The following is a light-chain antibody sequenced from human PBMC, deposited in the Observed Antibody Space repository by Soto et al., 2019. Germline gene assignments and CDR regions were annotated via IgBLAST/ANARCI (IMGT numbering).Light chain of an antibody. CDR1: QSISSW. J-gene: IGKJ1*01. CDR2: KAS. CDR3: QQYNSYWT. V-gene: IGKV1-5*03. Sequence: DIQMTQSPSTLSASVGDRVTITCRASQSISSWLAWYQQKPGKAPKLLIYKASSLESGVPSRFSGSGSGTEFTLTISRLQPDDFATYYCQQYNSYWTFGQGTNVAIK.